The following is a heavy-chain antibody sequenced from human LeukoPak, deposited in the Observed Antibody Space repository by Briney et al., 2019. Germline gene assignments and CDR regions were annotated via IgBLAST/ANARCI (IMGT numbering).Heavy chain of an antibody. CDR3: ARDISYYYGMDV. Sequence: GGSLRLSCAASGFTFSSYWMHWVRQAPGKGLVWVSRINSDGSSTSYADSVKGRFTISRDNAENTLYLQMNSLRAEDTAVYYCARDISYYYGMDVWGQGTTVTVSS. J-gene: IGHJ6*02. CDR2: INSDGSST. V-gene: IGHV3-74*01. CDR1: GFTFSSYW.